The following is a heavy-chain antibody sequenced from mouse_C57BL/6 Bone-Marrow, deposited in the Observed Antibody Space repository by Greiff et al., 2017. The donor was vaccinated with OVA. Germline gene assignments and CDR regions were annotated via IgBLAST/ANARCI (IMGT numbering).Heavy chain of an antibody. CDR3: ARGGYYPSWYFDV. V-gene: IGHV1-76*01. J-gene: IGHJ1*03. Sequence: VQLQQSGAELVRPGASVKLSCKASGYTFTDYYINWVKQRPGQGLEWIARIYPGSGNTYYNEKFKGKATLTAEKSSSTAYMQLSSLTSEDSAVYFCARGGYYPSWYFDVWGTGTTVTVSS. CDR2: IYPGSGNT. D-gene: IGHD2-1*01. CDR1: GYTFTDYY.